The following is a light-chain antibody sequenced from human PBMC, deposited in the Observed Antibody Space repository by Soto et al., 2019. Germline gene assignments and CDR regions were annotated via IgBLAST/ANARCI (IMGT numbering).Light chain of an antibody. V-gene: IGLV1-40*01. CDR3: QSYDSSLSGVV. J-gene: IGLJ2*01. CDR2: RNT. CDR1: SSNIGAGYD. Sequence: QSVLTQPPSVSGAPGQRVTISCTGSSSNIGAGYDVHWYQQLPGTAPKLLFYRNTNRPSGVPDRFSGSKSGTSASLAITGLQADDEADYYCQSYDSSLSGVVFGGGTKVTVL.